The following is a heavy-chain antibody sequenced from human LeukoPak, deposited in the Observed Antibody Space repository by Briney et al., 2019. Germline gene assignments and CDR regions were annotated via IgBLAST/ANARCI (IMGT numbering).Heavy chain of an antibody. D-gene: IGHD6-6*01. V-gene: IGHV1-2*02. CDR3: ARDMETYSSSSPWFDP. Sequence: GASVKVSCKASGYTFTSYYMHWVRQAPGQGLEWMGWINPNSGGTNYAQKFQGRVTMTRDTSISTAYMELSRLRSDDTAVYYCARDMETYSSSSPWFDPWGQGTLVTVSS. CDR1: GYTFTSYY. CDR2: INPNSGGT. J-gene: IGHJ5*02.